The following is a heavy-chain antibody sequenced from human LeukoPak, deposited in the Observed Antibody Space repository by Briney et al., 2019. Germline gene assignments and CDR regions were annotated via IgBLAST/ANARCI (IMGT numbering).Heavy chain of an antibody. J-gene: IGHJ1*01. Sequence: GGSLRLSCAASGFTFSAYGMHWVRQAPGKGLEWVAVISYDGSNKYYADSVKGRFTISRDNSKNTLYLQMNSLRAEDTAVYYCAKDRSVTTFYFQHWGKGTLVTVSS. D-gene: IGHD4-17*01. CDR2: ISYDGSNK. CDR1: GFTFSAYG. V-gene: IGHV3-30*18. CDR3: AKDRSVTTFYFQH.